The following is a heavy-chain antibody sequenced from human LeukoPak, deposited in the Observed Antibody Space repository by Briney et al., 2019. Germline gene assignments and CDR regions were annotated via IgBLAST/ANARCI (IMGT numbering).Heavy chain of an antibody. Sequence: PSETLSLTCAVYGGSFSGYYWSWIRQPPGKGLEWIGEINHSGSTNYNPSLKSRVTISVDTSKNQFSLKLSSVTAADTAVYYCARHSSVVDYFDYWGQGTLVTVSS. V-gene: IGHV4-34*01. D-gene: IGHD2-15*01. CDR2: INHSGST. J-gene: IGHJ4*02. CDR3: ARHSSVVDYFDY. CDR1: GGSFSGYY.